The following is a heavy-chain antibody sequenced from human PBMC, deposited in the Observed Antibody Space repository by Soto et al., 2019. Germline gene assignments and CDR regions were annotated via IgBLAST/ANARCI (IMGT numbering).Heavy chain of an antibody. V-gene: IGHV1-3*01. D-gene: IGHD3-22*01. CDR3: ASVSGYYDGDY. J-gene: IGHJ4*02. CDR1: GYTFTSYA. Sequence: QVQLVQSGAEVKKPGASVKVSCKASGYTFTSYAMHWVRQAPGQRLEWMGWINAGNGNTKYSQKFQDRVTITRDTSASTAYMQLSSLRSEDTAVYYCASVSGYYDGDYWGQGTRVTVSS. CDR2: INAGNGNT.